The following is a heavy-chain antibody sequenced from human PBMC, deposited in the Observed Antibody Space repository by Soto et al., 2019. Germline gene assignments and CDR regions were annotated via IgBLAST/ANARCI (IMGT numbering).Heavy chain of an antibody. CDR2: INTDGSVA. CDR3: ARGDYYDTSGPFSDAFDI. J-gene: IGHJ3*02. V-gene: IGHV3-74*03. D-gene: IGHD3-22*01. Sequence: PGGSLRLSCAASGLTFRSYWMHWVRQAPGKGLVWVSRINTDGSVAMYVDSVKGRFTISRDNAKNTLYLQMNSLRVEDTAVYYCARGDYYDTSGPFSDAFDIWGQGTMVTVSS. CDR1: GLTFRSYW.